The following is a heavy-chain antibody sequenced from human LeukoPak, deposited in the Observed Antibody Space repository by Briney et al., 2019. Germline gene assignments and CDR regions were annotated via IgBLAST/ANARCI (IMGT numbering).Heavy chain of an antibody. Sequence: SETLSLTCTVSGGSISSGGYYWNWIRQHPGRGLEWIGYVHNSGNTYYSPSLESRVTISVDSSKNQVSLRLFSVTAADTGIYYCASEFYYDSSGYYSIWGQGTLVIVSS. CDR2: VHNSGNT. V-gene: IGHV4-31*03. CDR3: ASEFYYDSSGYYSI. CDR1: GGSISSGGYY. J-gene: IGHJ4*02. D-gene: IGHD3-22*01.